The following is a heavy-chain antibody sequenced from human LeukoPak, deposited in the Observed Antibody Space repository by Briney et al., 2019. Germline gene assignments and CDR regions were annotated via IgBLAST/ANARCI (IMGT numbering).Heavy chain of an antibody. V-gene: IGHV1-69*04. CDR3: AGEGGYSSGWYDY. Sequence: ASVKVSCKASGGTFSSYAISWVRQAPGQGLEWMGRIIPILGIANYAQKFQGRVTITADKSTSTAYMELSSLRSEDTAVYYCAGEGGYSSGWYDYWGQGTLVTVSS. J-gene: IGHJ4*02. CDR2: IIPILGIA. D-gene: IGHD6-19*01. CDR1: GGTFSSYA.